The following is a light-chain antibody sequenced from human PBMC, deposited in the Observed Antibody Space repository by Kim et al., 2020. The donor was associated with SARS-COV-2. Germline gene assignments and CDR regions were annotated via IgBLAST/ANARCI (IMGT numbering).Light chain of an antibody. CDR2: DNN. CDR1: SSNVGNNY. Sequence: GQKVTISGAESSSNVGNNYVSWYQQLPGTAPRLLVYDNNKRPSGIPDRFSGSKSGTSATLGITGLQTGDEADYYCGTWDSSLSAVVFGGGTQLTVL. V-gene: IGLV1-51*01. CDR3: GTWDSSLSAVV. J-gene: IGLJ2*01.